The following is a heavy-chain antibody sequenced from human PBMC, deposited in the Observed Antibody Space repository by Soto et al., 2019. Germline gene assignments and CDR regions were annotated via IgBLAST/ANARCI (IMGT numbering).Heavy chain of an antibody. D-gene: IGHD2-21*01. CDR3: TTDPDCYGNYDMDV. J-gene: IGHJ6*02. Sequence: GGSLTLSCAASGFTFSNAWMSWVRQAPGKGLEWVGRIKGKVNGGTTDYAAHVKGRFTISRDDSKNTLYLQMNSLKTEDTAVYYCTTDPDCYGNYDMDVWGQGTTVTVSS. CDR1: GFTFSNAW. CDR2: IKGKVNGGTT. V-gene: IGHV3-15*01.